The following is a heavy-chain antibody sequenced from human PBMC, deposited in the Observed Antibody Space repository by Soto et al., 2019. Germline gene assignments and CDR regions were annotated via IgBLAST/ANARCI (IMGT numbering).Heavy chain of an antibody. CDR1: GYSFTDYH. Sequence: QVQLVQSGAEVKKPGASVKVSCKASGYSFTDYHIHWVRQAPGQGLEWLGRINPKSGGTSTAKTFQGWVTMTTDTSSCTVSMELTRLTPDDTAIYYCARGDSTDCSNGVCSFFYNHDLDVWGQGTTVTVSS. CDR2: INPKSGGT. V-gene: IGHV1-2*04. CDR3: ARGDSTDCSNGVCSFFYNHDLDV. D-gene: IGHD2-8*01. J-gene: IGHJ6*02.